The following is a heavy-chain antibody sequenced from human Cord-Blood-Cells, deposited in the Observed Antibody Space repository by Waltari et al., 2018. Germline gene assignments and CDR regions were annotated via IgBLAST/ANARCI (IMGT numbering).Heavy chain of an antibody. CDR1: GGSISSYY. D-gene: IGHD1-26*01. CDR2: IYYSGST. CDR3: ARHPRYSGSINWFDP. Sequence: QVQLQESGPGLVKPSETLSLTCTVSGGSISSYYWSWIRQPPGKGLEWIGYIYYSGSTNYNPSLKSRVTISVGTSKNQFSLKLSSVTAADTAVYYCARHPRYSGSINWFDPWGQGTLVTVSS. V-gene: IGHV4-59*08. J-gene: IGHJ5*02.